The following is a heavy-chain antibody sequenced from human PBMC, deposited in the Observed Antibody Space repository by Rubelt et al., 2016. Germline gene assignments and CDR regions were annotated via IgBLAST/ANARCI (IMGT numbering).Heavy chain of an antibody. CDR1: GGSISSSSYY. Sequence: QLQLQESGPGLVKPSETLSLTCTVSGGSISSSSYYWGWIRQPPGKGLEWIGSIYYSGSTYYNPSLKGRVTISVDTSKNQFSLKLSSVTAADTAVYYCARVYSSSSDPDYWGQGTLVTVSS. CDR2: IYYSGST. D-gene: IGHD6-13*01. V-gene: IGHV4-39*07. CDR3: ARVYSSSSDPDY. J-gene: IGHJ4*02.